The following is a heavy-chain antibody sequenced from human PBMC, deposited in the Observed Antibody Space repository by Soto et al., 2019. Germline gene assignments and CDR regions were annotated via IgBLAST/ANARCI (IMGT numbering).Heavy chain of an antibody. CDR1: GFTFSNAW. CDR3: TTSTGSGWYAFDY. D-gene: IGHD6-19*01. J-gene: IGHJ4*02. V-gene: IGHV3-15*01. CDR2: IKSKTDGGTT. Sequence: EVQLVESGGGLVKPGGFLGLSCAASGFTFSNAWMSWVRQAPGKGLEWVGRIKSKTDGGTTDYAAPVKGRFTISRDDSKNTLYLQMNSLKTEDTAVYYCTTSTGSGWYAFDYWGQGTLVTVSS.